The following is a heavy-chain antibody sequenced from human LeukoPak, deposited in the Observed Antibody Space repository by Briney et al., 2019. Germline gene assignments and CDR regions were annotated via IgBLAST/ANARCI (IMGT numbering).Heavy chain of an antibody. Sequence: PGGSLRLSCAASGFTFSSYAMSWVRQAPGKGLEWVSAISGSGGSTYYADSVKGRFTISRDNSKNTLYLQVNSLRAEDTAVYYCARGIDSSGWLSWFDPWGQGTLVTVSP. V-gene: IGHV3-23*01. CDR1: GFTFSSYA. CDR3: ARGIDSSGWLSWFDP. D-gene: IGHD6-19*01. J-gene: IGHJ5*02. CDR2: ISGSGGST.